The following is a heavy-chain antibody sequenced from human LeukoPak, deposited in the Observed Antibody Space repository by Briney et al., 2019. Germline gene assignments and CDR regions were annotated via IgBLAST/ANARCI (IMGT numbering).Heavy chain of an antibody. CDR3: ATDLRFLEWSRAFDI. D-gene: IGHD3-3*01. J-gene: IGHJ3*02. CDR1: GFTFRNYW. CDR2: IKHDGSEK. Sequence: PGGSLRLXCAASGFTFRNYWMSWVRQAPGKGLEWVANIKHDGSEKYYVDSVKGRFTISRDNTQNSLYLQVISLRAEDTAVYYCATDLRFLEWSRAFDIWGQGTMVTVSS. V-gene: IGHV3-7*01.